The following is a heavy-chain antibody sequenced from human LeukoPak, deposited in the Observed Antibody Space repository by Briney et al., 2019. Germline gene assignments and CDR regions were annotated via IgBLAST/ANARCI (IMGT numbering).Heavy chain of an antibody. J-gene: IGHJ4*02. CDR3: ARDSGDRPQAVGYFFDY. V-gene: IGHV3-7*01. Sequence: GGSLRLSCAASGFTFSSYTMNWARQAPGKGLEWVANIKQDETETYYADAVRGRFTITRDNAKNSLYLQMDNLRGEDTAVYYCARDSGDRPQAVGYFFDYWGQGSLVTVSS. D-gene: IGHD7-27*01. CDR1: GFTFSSYT. CDR2: IKQDETET.